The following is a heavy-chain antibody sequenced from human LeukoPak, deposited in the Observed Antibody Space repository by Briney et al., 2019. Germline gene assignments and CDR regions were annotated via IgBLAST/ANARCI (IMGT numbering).Heavy chain of an antibody. CDR3: ARDRGTTMVRSFDI. J-gene: IGHJ3*02. CDR1: GFTFSGYE. Sequence: GGPLKFSWAASGFTFSGYELTGFRKAQGKGLEWVSYISASGSSIYYADSVKGRFTISRDNAKNSLYLQMNSLRAEDTAVYYCARDRGTTMVRSFDIWGQGTMVTVSS. D-gene: IGHD4/OR15-4a*01. CDR2: ISASGSSI. V-gene: IGHV3-48*03.